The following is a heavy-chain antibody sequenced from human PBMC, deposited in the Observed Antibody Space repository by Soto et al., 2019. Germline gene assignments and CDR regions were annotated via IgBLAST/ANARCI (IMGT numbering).Heavy chain of an antibody. V-gene: IGHV3-23*01. CDR3: AKAYIMTPGVVTPAYYFDY. D-gene: IGHD2-21*02. CDR1: GFTVSSYA. J-gene: IGHJ4*02. Sequence: GGSLRLSCAASGFTVSSYAMIGVRQAPGKGLEWVSAISGSGGSTYYADSVKGRFTISSDNSKNTLYLQMNSLRAEDTAVYYCAKAYIMTPGVVTPAYYFDYWGQGTLVTVSS. CDR2: ISGSGGST.